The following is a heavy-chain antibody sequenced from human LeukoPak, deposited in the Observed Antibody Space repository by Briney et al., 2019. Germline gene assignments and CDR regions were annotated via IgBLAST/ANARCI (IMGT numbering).Heavy chain of an antibody. Sequence: PGGSLRLSCAASGFTVITNDMTWVRQAPGKGLEWVSVLYSGGNTKYADSVQGRFTISRDNSKNTLYLEMNSLSPDDTAVYYCARGVEPLAANTLAYWGQGTLVTVSP. D-gene: IGHD1-14*01. CDR1: GFTVITND. CDR3: ARGVEPLAANTLAY. CDR2: LYSGGNT. V-gene: IGHV3-53*01. J-gene: IGHJ4*02.